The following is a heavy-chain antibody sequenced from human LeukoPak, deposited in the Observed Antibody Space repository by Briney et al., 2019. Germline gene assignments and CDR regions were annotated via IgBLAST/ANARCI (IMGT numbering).Heavy chain of an antibody. CDR2: INHSGST. CDR1: GGSFSGYY. CDR3: AREPPRDFWSGYYKGNWFDP. V-gene: IGHV4-34*01. D-gene: IGHD3-3*01. Sequence: SETLSLTCAVYGGSFSGYYWSWIRQPPGKGLEWIGEINHSGSTNYNPSLKSRVTTSVDTSKNQFSLKLSSVTAADTAVYYCAREPPRDFWSGYYKGNWFDPWGQGTLVTVSS. J-gene: IGHJ5*02.